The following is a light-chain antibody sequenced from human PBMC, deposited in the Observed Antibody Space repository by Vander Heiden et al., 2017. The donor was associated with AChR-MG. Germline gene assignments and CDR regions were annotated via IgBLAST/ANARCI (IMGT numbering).Light chain of an antibody. V-gene: IGKV3-15*01. Sequence: EVVMTQSPATLSVSPGERATLSCRASQSVTRNLAWYQQKPGQAPRLLIYGASTRATGVPARFSGSGSGTEFTLTISSLQSEDFAVYFCQHYNRWPFTFGPGTTVDIK. CDR3: QHYNRWPFT. CDR2: GAS. CDR1: QSVTRN. J-gene: IGKJ3*01.